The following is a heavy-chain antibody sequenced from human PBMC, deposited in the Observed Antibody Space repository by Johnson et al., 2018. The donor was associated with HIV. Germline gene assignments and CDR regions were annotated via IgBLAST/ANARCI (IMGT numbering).Heavy chain of an antibody. V-gene: IGHV3-33*07. D-gene: IGHD3-22*01. CDR1: GYTLSRYV. J-gene: IGHJ3*02. CDR3: ARGDDSSGYLTAFDI. CDR2: IWYDGSNK. Sequence: QVQLVESGGGVVQPGRSLRLSCAASGYTLSRYVLFWGRQAPGKGLEWVAFIWYDGSNKYYADSVKGRFTISRDNSKNTLYLQMNSLRAEDTAVYYCARGDDSSGYLTAFDIWDQGTMVTVSS.